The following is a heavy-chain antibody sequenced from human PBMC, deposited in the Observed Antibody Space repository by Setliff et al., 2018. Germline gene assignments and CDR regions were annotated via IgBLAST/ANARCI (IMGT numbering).Heavy chain of an antibody. CDR3: ARDLDYQYYYDSSGRDAFDI. V-gene: IGHV4-39*02. D-gene: IGHD3-22*01. Sequence: SETLSLTCIVSGDSIGSNKNYWGWIRQPPGKGLEYIGSIYYSGNTYYNASLRSRVTLSVDTSKNQFSLRLTSVTAADTAAYYCARDLDYQYYYDSSGRDAFDIWGQGTMVTVSS. CDR1: GDSIGSNKNY. CDR2: IYYSGNT. J-gene: IGHJ3*02.